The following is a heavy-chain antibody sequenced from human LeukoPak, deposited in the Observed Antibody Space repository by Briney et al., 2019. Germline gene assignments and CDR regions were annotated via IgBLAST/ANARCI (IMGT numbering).Heavy chain of an antibody. CDR2: IYYSGNT. CDR3: ARSRYYYYYYMDV. Sequence: PSETLSLTCTVSGGSISSYYWSWIRQPPGKGLEWIGYIYYSGNTNYNPSLKSRVTILVDTSKNQVSLKLSSVTAADTAVYYCARSRYYYYYYMDVWGKGTTVTVSS. V-gene: IGHV4-59*01. D-gene: IGHD1-14*01. J-gene: IGHJ6*03. CDR1: GGSISSYY.